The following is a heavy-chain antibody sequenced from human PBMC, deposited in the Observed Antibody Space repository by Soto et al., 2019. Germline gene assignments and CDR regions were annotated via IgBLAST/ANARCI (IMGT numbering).Heavy chain of an antibody. CDR2: INHSGST. J-gene: IGHJ4*02. CDR1: GGSFSGYY. D-gene: IGHD1-20*01. V-gene: IGHV4-34*01. Sequence: SETLSLTCAVYGGSFSGYYWTWIRQPPGKGLEWIGEINHSGSTNYKPSLRSRVTISVDTSKNQLSLKVSSVTAADTAVYYCARGRTLITGTSLDYWGQGTLVTVSS. CDR3: ARGRTLITGTSLDY.